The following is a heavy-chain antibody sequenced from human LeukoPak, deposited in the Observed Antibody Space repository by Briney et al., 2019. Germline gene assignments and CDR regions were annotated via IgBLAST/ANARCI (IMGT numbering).Heavy chain of an antibody. D-gene: IGHD5-18*01. CDR1: GFTFSSYW. CDR2: IRQDGSEK. CDR3: AKDIGTEISYGTDY. Sequence: GGSLRLSCAASGFTFSSYWMTWVRQAPGKGLEWVAKIRQDGSEKYYVDSVKGRFTISRDNAKNSLYLQMNSLRAEDTALYYCAKDIGTEISYGTDYWGQGTLVTVSS. V-gene: IGHV3-7*03. J-gene: IGHJ4*02.